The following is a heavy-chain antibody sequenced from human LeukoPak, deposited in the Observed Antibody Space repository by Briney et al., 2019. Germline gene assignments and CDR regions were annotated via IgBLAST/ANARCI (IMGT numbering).Heavy chain of an antibody. Sequence: SETLSLTCAVYGGSFSGYYWNWIRQPPGKGLEWIGEINHSGSTNYNPSLKSRVTISVDTSKNQFSLKLSSVTAADTAVYYCALKGIALNWFDPWGQGTLVTVSS. CDR2: INHSGST. CDR3: ALKGIALNWFDP. CDR1: GGSFSGYY. D-gene: IGHD3-10*01. V-gene: IGHV4-34*01. J-gene: IGHJ5*02.